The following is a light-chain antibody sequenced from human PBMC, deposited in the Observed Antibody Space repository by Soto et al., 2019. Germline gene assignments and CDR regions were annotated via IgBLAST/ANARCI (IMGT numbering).Light chain of an antibody. CDR2: LNSDGRH. Sequence: QLVLTQSPSASASLGASVKLTCTLSSGHRTYAIAWHQQQPEKGPRYLMNLNSDGRHTKGDGIPDRFSGSSSGTERYLTISSLQSEDEADCYCQTWGTGLLVFGGGTKLTVL. J-gene: IGLJ2*01. CDR3: QTWGTGLLV. CDR1: SGHRTYA. V-gene: IGLV4-69*01.